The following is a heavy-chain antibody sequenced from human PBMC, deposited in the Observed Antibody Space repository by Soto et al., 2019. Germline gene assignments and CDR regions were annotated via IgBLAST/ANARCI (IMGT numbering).Heavy chain of an antibody. CDR2: ISAYNGNT. Sequence: GASVKVSCKASGYTFTSYGISWVRQAPGQGLEWMGWISAYNGNTNYAQKLQGRVTMTTDTSTSTAYMELRSLRSDDTAVYYCARVGSGGWEIQRGNYYHYYGMDVWGQGTTATVS. V-gene: IGHV1-18*04. D-gene: IGHD1-26*01. J-gene: IGHJ6*02. CDR1: GYTFTSYG. CDR3: ARVGSGGWEIQRGNYYHYYGMDV.